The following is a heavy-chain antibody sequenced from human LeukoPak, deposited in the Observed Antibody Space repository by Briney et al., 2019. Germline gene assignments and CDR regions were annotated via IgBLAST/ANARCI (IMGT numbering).Heavy chain of an antibody. V-gene: IGHV3-7*01. CDR2: IKQDGSEK. Sequence: PGGSLRLSCAASGFFLRNHWMSWVRQAPGKGLEWVAIIKQDGSEKYYVDSVKGRFTISRDNAKNSLYLQMNSLRAEDTAIYYCAREGYCSGATCYGRAFDIWGQGTMVTVSS. CDR3: AREGYCSGATCYGRAFDI. D-gene: IGHD2-15*01. J-gene: IGHJ3*02. CDR1: GFFLRNHW.